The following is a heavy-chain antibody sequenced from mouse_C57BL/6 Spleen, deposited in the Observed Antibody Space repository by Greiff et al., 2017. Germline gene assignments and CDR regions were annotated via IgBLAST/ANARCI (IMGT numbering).Heavy chain of an antibody. J-gene: IGHJ2*01. Sequence: EVKVVESGGGLVKPGGSLKLPCAASGFTFSSYAMSWVRQTPEKRLEWVATISDGGSYTYYPDNVKGRFTISRDNAKNNLYLQMSHLKSEDTAMYYCARDDGYYGYWGQGTTLTVSS. CDR3: ARDDGYYGY. D-gene: IGHD2-3*01. V-gene: IGHV5-4*01. CDR2: ISDGGSYT. CDR1: GFTFSSYA.